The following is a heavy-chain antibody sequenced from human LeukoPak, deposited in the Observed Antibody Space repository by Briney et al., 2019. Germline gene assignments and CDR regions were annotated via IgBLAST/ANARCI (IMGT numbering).Heavy chain of an antibody. V-gene: IGHV4-39*01. CDR1: DGSISSSGYY. CDR3: ARLPYGSMLGYMDV. CDR2: IYYSGST. J-gene: IGHJ6*03. Sequence: PSETLSLTCTVSDGSISSSGYYWGWIRQPPGRGLEWIGSIYYSGSTYYNPSLKSRVTISVDTSKNQFSLKLSSVTAADTAVYYCARLPYGSMLGYMDVWGKGTTVTVSS. D-gene: IGHD3-10*01.